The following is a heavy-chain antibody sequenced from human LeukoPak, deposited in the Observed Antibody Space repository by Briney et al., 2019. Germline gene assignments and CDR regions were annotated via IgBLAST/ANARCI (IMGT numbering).Heavy chain of an antibody. J-gene: IGHJ4*02. CDR1: GFTSGSYW. D-gene: IGHD1-26*01. CDR2: IKLDGSEK. Sequence: RGSLRLSCAASGFTSGSYWMSWVRQAPGKGLEWVANIKLDGSEKYYVDSVKGRFTISRDNAKNSLYLQMNSLRAEDTAVYYCARGVGTDYWGQGTQVTVSS. V-gene: IGHV3-7*01. CDR3: ARGVGTDY.